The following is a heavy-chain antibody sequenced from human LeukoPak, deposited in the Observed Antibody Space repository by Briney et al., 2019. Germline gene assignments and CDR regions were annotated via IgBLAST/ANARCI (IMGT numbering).Heavy chain of an antibody. CDR3: AKDADTATIIYWYFDL. CDR1: GFSFSSYA. V-gene: IGHV3-30*18. J-gene: IGHJ2*01. CDR2: ISDDGSNT. D-gene: IGHD5-18*01. Sequence: GRSLRLSCAASGFSFSSYATHWVRQAPGKGLEWVAVISDDGSNTYYADSVKGRFTISRDNSKNTLYLQLNSLRTEDTAVYYCAKDADTATIIYWYFDLWGRGTLVTVSS.